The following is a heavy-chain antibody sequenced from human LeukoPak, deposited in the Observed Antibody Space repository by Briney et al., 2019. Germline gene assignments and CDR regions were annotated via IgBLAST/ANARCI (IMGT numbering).Heavy chain of an antibody. CDR2: IYYDGTNK. CDR1: GFTFSTYG. D-gene: IGHD3-10*01. V-gene: IGHV3-33*01. J-gene: IGHJ4*02. CDR3: TREEVRAPLDN. Sequence: QTGGSLRLSCAASGFTFSTYGMHWVRQAPGKGLEWVALIYYDGTNKYYADSVKGRFTVSRDNSKNTLYLQMNNLRAEDTGVYYCTREEVRAPLDNWGQGTLVTVSS.